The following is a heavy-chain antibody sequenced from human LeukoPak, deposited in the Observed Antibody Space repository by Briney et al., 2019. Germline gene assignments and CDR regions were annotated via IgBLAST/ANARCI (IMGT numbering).Heavy chain of an antibody. J-gene: IGHJ3*02. CDR3: ARVVYYNDGSAYYPDAFDI. CDR2: ISWNSGSI. D-gene: IGHD3-22*01. Sequence: GRSLRLSCAASGFTFDDYAMHWVRQAPGKGLEWVSGISWNSGSIGYADSVKGRFTISRDNSKNTLDLQMGSLRAEDMAVYYCARVVYYNDGSAYYPDAFDIWGHGTVVTVSS. V-gene: IGHV3-9*03. CDR1: GFTFDDYA.